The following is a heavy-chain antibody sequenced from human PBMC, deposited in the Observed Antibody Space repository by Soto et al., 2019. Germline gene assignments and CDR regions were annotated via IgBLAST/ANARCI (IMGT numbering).Heavy chain of an antibody. Sequence: QVQLVQSGAEVKKPEASVNVSCKGSGYTFTVYYMHWVRQAPGQGLEWMGWINPKSGGTMYPQKFQGRVTMTWDTSISTADMALTRLRSDDTAVYYCARDLAKGGGSAGFDYWGQGTLVTVSS. CDR2: INPKSGGT. D-gene: IGHD1-26*01. CDR1: GYTFTVYY. J-gene: IGHJ4*02. CDR3: ARDLAKGGGSAGFDY. V-gene: IGHV1-2*02.